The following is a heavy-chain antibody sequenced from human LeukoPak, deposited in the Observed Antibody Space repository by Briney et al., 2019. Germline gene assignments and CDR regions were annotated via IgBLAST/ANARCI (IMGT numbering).Heavy chain of an antibody. Sequence: VASVKVSCKASGGTFSSYAISWVRQAPGQGLEWMGGIIPIFGTANYAQKFQGRVTITTDESTSTAYMELSRLRSEDTAVYYCARANYYDSSGYFLFDYWGQGTLVTVSS. D-gene: IGHD3-22*01. CDR3: ARANYYDSSGYFLFDY. J-gene: IGHJ4*02. CDR2: IIPIFGTA. V-gene: IGHV1-69*05. CDR1: GGTFSSYA.